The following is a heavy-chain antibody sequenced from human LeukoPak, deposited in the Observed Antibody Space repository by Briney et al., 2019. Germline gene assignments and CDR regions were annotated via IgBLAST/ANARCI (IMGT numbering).Heavy chain of an antibody. J-gene: IGHJ4*02. V-gene: IGHV1-46*01. D-gene: IGHD4-17*01. CDR3: ATPGYGDYEGY. CDR1: GYTFASYY. Sequence: ASVKVSCKASGYTFASYYMHWVRQAPGQGLEWMGIINPSGGSTSYAQKFQGRVTMTRDTSTSTVYMELSSLRSEDTAVYYCATPGYGDYEGYWGQGTLVTVSS. CDR2: INPSGGST.